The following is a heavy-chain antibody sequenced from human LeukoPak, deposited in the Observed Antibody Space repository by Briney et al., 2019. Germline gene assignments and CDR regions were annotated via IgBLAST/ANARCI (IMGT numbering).Heavy chain of an antibody. CDR2: IIGSGGST. D-gene: IGHD6-6*01. CDR3: AKGGQLEAYYCDY. CDR1: GFTFSSYA. V-gene: IGHV3-23*01. J-gene: IGHJ4*02. Sequence: GGSLRLSCAASGFTFSSYAMSWVRQAPGKGLEWVSAIIGSGGSTYYADSVKGRLTLSRDNYKNTLYLQMNKLTAEATAVYFCAKGGQLEAYYCDYWGQGTLVTVSS.